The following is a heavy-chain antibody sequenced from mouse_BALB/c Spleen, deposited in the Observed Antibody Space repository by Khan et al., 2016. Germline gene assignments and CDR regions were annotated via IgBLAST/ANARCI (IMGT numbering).Heavy chain of an antibody. V-gene: IGHV7-3*02. J-gene: IGHJ1*01. Sequence: EVELVESGGGLVQPGGSLRLSCATSGFTFTDYYMSWVRQPPGKALEWLGFIRNKANGYTTEYSASVKGRFTISRDNSQSILYLQMNTLRAEDSATYDCARDMGRYWYFDVRGAGTTVTVSS. CDR1: GFTFTDYY. CDR2: IRNKANGYTT. D-gene: IGHD4-1*01. CDR3: ARDMGRYWYFDV.